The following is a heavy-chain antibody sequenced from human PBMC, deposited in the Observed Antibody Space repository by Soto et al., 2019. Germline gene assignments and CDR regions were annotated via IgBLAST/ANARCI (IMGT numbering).Heavy chain of an antibody. J-gene: IGHJ3*02. CDR1: GFAVTSNY. V-gene: IGHV3-66*01. CDR2: MYYGGTT. Sequence: EEQLVESGGGLVQPGGSLRLSCAASGFAVTSNYMTWVRRIPGKGLECVSIMYYGGTTYYSDSVKGRFTISRDSSKNTLDLQMNSLRVEDTAVYYCARDSDLERQGLAFNMWGQGTSVIVS. D-gene: IGHD1-1*01. CDR3: ARDSDLERQGLAFNM.